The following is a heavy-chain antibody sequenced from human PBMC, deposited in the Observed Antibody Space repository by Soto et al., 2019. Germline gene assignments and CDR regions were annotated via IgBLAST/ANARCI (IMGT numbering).Heavy chain of an antibody. D-gene: IGHD6-19*01. J-gene: IGHJ3*01. CDR1: GDSVTNSRW. Sequence: QVQLQESGPGLVKPSGTLSLTCAVSGDSVTNSRWWTWVRRPPGKGLEWIGDSIHRGETNYNPSPKSRVVISVDKSQTPVSLRVRSVTAADTAVYYCAYSTGWYRHDVWGQGTLVTVSS. CDR2: SIHRGET. V-gene: IGHV4-4*02. CDR3: AYSTGWYRHDV.